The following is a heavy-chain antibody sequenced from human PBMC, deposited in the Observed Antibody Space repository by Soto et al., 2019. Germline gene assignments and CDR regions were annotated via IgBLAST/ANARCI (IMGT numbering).Heavy chain of an antibody. V-gene: IGHV1-2*04. CDR2: INPNSGGT. CDR3: AREKMGPNHYGMDV. Sequence: ASVKVSCKASGYTFTGDYMHWVRQAPGQGLEWMGWINPNSGGTNYAQKFQGWVTMTRDTSISTAYMELSRLRSDDTAVYYCAREKMGPNHYGMDVWGQGTTVTVSS. CDR1: GYTFTGDY. J-gene: IGHJ6*02.